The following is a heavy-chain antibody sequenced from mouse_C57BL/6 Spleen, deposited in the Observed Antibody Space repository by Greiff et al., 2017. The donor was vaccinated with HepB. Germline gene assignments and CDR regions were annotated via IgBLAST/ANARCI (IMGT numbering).Heavy chain of an antibody. CDR3: ARDDPDY. Sequence: DVHLVESGGGLVKPGGSLKLSCAASGFTFSSYAMSWVRQTPEKRLEWVATISDGGSYTYYPDNVKGRFTISRDTAKNNLYLQMSHLKSEDTAMYYCARDDPDYWGQGTTLTVSS. J-gene: IGHJ2*01. CDR2: ISDGGSYT. V-gene: IGHV5-4*01. CDR1: GFTFSSYA.